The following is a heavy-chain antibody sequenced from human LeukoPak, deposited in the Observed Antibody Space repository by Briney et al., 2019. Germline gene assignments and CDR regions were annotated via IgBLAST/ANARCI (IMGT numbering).Heavy chain of an antibody. CDR1: GGSISSGDYY. J-gene: IGHJ4*02. CDR3: AREAPLRYCSGGSCYSFDY. CDR2: IYYSGST. D-gene: IGHD2-15*01. V-gene: IGHV4-30-4*01. Sequence: SQTPSLTCTVSGGSISSGDYYWSWIRQPPGKGLEWIGYIYYSGSTYYNPSLKSRVTISVDTSKNQFSLKLSSVTAADTAVYYCAREAPLRYCSGGSCYSFDYWGQGTLVTVSS.